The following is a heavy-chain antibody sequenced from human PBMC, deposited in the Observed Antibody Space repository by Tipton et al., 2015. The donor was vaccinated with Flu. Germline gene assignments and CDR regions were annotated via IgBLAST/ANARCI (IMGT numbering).Heavy chain of an antibody. Sequence: QLVQSGAEVKKPGASVRISCTASGYIFTNYNMHWVRQAPGQGPEWIGIIYPTGGGTTYAQRFQGRVTLTRDKSTSTVYMELSSLKSEDTSFYYCARDRGFDTYTFDYCGQGTLVTVGS. V-gene: IGHV1-46*01. CDR1: GYIFTNYN. CDR2: IYPTGGGT. CDR3: ARDRGFDTYTFDY. D-gene: IGHD3-10*01. J-gene: IGHJ4*02.